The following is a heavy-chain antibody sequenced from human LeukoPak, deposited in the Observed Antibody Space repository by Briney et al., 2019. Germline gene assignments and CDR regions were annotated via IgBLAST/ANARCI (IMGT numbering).Heavy chain of an antibody. D-gene: IGHD3-22*01. J-gene: IGHJ3*01. Sequence: SETLSLTCTVSGGSISSSSYYWGWIRQPPGKGLEWIGSIYYSGSTYYNPSLKSRVTISVDTSKNQFSLKLSSVTAADTAVYYCAKSTYYYDTFVNAFDFWGQGTVVTVSS. CDR3: AKSTYYYDTFVNAFDF. CDR2: IYYSGST. V-gene: IGHV4-39*07. CDR1: GGSISSSSYY.